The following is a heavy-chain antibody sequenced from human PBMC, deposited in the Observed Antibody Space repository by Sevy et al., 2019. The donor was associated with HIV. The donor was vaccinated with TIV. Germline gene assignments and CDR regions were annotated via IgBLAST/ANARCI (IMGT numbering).Heavy chain of an antibody. V-gene: IGHV3-15*01. D-gene: IGHD1-26*01. J-gene: IGHJ4*02. CDR2: IKSKSDGGTR. CDR3: SAGVGMSDFDY. CDR1: DFTFSNAW. Sequence: GGSLRLSCAASDFTFSNAWMSWVRQAPGKGLEWVGRIKSKSDGGTRDFAAPAKGRFIISRGDSKSMLYLQMSSLKTEDTALYYCSAGVGMSDFDYWGRGTQVTVSS.